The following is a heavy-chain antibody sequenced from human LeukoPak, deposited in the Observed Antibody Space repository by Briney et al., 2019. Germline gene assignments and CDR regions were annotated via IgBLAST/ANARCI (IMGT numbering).Heavy chain of an antibody. V-gene: IGHV4-61*02. J-gene: IGHJ4*02. CDR1: GGSISSGSYY. CDR3: ARDFSTTWPCDY. CDR2: IYTSGST. Sequence: SQTLSLTCTVSGGSISSGSYYWSGIRQPAGKGLEWIGRIYTSGSTNYNPSLKSRVTISLDTSKNQFSLKLSSVTAADTAVYYCARDFSTTWPCDYWGQGTLVTVSS. D-gene: IGHD6-13*01.